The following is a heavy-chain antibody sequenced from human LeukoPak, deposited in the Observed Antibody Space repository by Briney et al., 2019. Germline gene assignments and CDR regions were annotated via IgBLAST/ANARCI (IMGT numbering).Heavy chain of an antibody. Sequence: GASVKVSCKASGYTFTGYYMHWVRQAPGQGLEWMGWINPNSGGTNYAQKFQGRVTITADESTSTAYMELSSLRSEDTAVYYCARDRGSSWYYMDVWGKGTTVTISS. J-gene: IGHJ6*03. D-gene: IGHD6-13*01. CDR3: ARDRGSSWYYMDV. CDR2: INPNSGGT. CDR1: GYTFTGYY. V-gene: IGHV1-2*02.